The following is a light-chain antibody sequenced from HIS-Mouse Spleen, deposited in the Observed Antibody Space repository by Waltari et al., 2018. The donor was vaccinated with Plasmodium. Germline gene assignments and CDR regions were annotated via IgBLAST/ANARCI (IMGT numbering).Light chain of an antibody. CDR1: QSVSSN. CDR2: GAS. CDR3: QQYNNWSFT. J-gene: IGKJ3*01. V-gene: IGKV3-15*01. Sequence: EIVMTQSPATLSVSPGERATLSCRASQSVSSNLAWYQQKPGQAPRLLIYGASTRATGIPARVSCSGSGTEFTLTISSLQSEDFAVYYCQQYNNWSFTFGPGTKVDIK.